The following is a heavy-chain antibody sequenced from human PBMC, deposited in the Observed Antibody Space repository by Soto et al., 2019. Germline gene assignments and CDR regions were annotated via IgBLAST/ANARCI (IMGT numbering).Heavy chain of an antibody. V-gene: IGHV3-48*02. Sequence: EVQLMESGGGLVQPGGSLRLSCIASGFTLSTYSMTWVRQAPGKGLEWLSYISKSSTTINYADSVKGRFTISRDNAKNSVYLEMSSLRDEDSAVYYCARDPPNFYYYGMDVWGQGTTVTVSS. CDR3: ARDPPNFYYYGMDV. CDR1: GFTLSTYS. J-gene: IGHJ6*02. CDR2: ISKSSTTI.